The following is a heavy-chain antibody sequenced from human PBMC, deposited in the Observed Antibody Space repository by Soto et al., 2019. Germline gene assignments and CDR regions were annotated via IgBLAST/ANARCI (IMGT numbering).Heavy chain of an antibody. CDR1: GFTFSSYA. Sequence: EVQLLESGGGLVQPGRSLRLSCAASGFTFSSYAMSWVRQAPGKGLEWVSAISGSGGTTYYAASVKGRFTISRANSKNTLFLQMNSLRAEDTAVYYCAKFFVETGGSSGWPWTFHYWGQGTLVTVSS. CDR2: ISGSGGTT. CDR3: AKFFVETGGSSGWPWTFHY. D-gene: IGHD6-25*01. J-gene: IGHJ4*02. V-gene: IGHV3-23*01.